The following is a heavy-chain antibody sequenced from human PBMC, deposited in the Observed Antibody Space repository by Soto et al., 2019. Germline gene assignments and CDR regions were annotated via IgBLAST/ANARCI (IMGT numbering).Heavy chain of an antibody. V-gene: IGHV5-51*01. D-gene: IGHD2-2*01. CDR2: IYPGDSDT. J-gene: IGHJ5*02. Sequence: GGSLKISCTGSGYAFTSYWIAWVRQMPWKGLEWMGIIYPGDSDTRYSPSFQGQFTISADKSITTAYLQWSSLKASDTAMYYCARGYCTTTICDPWFDPWGQGTLVTVS. CDR3: ARGYCTTTICDPWFDP. CDR1: GYAFTSYW.